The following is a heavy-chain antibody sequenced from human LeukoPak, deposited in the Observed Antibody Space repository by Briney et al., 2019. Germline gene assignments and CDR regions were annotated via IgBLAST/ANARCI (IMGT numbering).Heavy chain of an antibody. D-gene: IGHD5-12*01. Sequence: ASVKVSCKASGGTFSSYAISWVRQAPGRGLEWMGRIIPILGIANYAQKFQGRVTITADKSTSTAYMELSSLRSEDTAVYYCARVRSSDIVATKQWKWYYYGMDVWGQGTTVTVSS. V-gene: IGHV1-69*04. J-gene: IGHJ6*02. CDR3: ARVRSSDIVATKQWKWYYYGMDV. CDR2: IIPILGIA. CDR1: GGTFSSYA.